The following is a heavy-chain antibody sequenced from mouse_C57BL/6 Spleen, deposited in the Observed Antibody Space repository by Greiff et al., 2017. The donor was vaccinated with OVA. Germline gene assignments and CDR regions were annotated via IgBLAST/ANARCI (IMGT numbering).Heavy chain of an antibody. CDR1: GFTFSSYA. V-gene: IGHV5-9-1*02. D-gene: IGHD1-1*01. J-gene: IGHJ3*01. Sequence: EVKLMESGEGLVKPGGSLKLSCAASGFTFSSYAMSWVRQTPEKRLEWVAYISSGGDYIYYADTVKGRFTISRDNARNTLYLQMSSLKSEDTAMYYCTREETYYGSSLAWFAYWGQGTLVTVSA. CDR3: TREETYYGSSLAWFAY. CDR2: ISSGGDYI.